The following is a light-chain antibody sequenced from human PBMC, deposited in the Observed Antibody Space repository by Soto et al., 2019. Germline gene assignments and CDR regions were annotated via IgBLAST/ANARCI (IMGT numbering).Light chain of an antibody. V-gene: IGLV2-14*03. J-gene: IGLJ2*01. CDR3: RSYLNSRTVV. CDR1: SSDAGSNYVSWY. Sequence: QSALTQPASVSGSPGQSITISCTGTSSDAGSNYVSWYVSWYQQHPGKVPKLMIYDDDDRPSGVSNRFSGSKSGNPASLTISGLQAEDEADYYCRSYLNSRTVVFGGGTKLTVL. CDR2: DDD.